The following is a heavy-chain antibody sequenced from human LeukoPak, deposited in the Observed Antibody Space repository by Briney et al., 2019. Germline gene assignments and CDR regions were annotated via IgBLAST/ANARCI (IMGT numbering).Heavy chain of an antibody. Sequence: GGSLRLSCAASGFTFSSYGMHWFRQPPAKGLEGVAVISYDGSNKYYADSVKGRFTISRDNSKNTLYLQMNSLRAEDTAVYYCAKDSGSSSWGSFDYWGQGTLVTVSS. CDR2: ISYDGSNK. D-gene: IGHD6-13*01. CDR1: GFTFSSYG. CDR3: AKDSGSSSWGSFDY. V-gene: IGHV3-30*18. J-gene: IGHJ4*02.